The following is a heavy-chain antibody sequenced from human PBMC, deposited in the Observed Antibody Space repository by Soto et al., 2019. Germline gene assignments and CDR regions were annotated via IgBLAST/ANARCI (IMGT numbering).Heavy chain of an antibody. CDR1: GGSISSGDYY. Sequence: QVQLQESGPGLVKPSQTLSLTCTVSGGSISSGDYYWSWIRQSPGKGLEWIGYVYHTGSTYYNPSLKRRLAISIDTSKNQFSLRLTSVTAADTAVYYCARDYYDASSLPTGAVDVWGQGTTVTVSS. D-gene: IGHD3-22*01. CDR3: ARDYYDASSLPTGAVDV. CDR2: VYHTGST. V-gene: IGHV4-30-4*01. J-gene: IGHJ6*02.